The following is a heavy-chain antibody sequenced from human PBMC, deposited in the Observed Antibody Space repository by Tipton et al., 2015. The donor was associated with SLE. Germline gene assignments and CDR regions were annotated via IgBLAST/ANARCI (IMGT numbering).Heavy chain of an antibody. CDR3: ARDGGYYDAGAFDI. Sequence: SLRLSCAASGFTFSSYAMHWVRQAPGKGLEWVAVISYDGSNKYYADSVKGRFTISRDNSKNALYLQMNSLRAEDTAVYYCARDGGYYDAGAFDIWGQGTMVTVSS. J-gene: IGHJ3*02. CDR2: ISYDGSNK. D-gene: IGHD3-10*01. CDR1: GFTFSSYA. V-gene: IGHV3-30*04.